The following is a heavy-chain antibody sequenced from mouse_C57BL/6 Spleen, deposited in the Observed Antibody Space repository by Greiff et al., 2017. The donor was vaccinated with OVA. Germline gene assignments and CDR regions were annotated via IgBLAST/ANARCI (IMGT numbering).Heavy chain of an antibody. J-gene: IGHJ3*01. CDR1: GFTFSDFY. Sequence: EVKLMESGGGLVQSGRSLRLSCATSGFTFSDFYMAWVRQAPGKGLEWIAASRNKANDYTTEYSASVKGRFIVSRDTSQSILYLQMNALRAEDTAIYYGVRDAGDYPFAYWGQGILVTVSA. CDR2: SRNKANDYTT. CDR3: VRDAGDYPFAY. V-gene: IGHV7-1*01. D-gene: IGHD2-4*01.